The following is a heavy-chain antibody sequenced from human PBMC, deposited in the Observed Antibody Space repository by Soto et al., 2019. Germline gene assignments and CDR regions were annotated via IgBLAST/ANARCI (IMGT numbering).Heavy chain of an antibody. V-gene: IGHV1-2*04. CDR3: ARAPKNDAFDI. CDR1: GYTFTGHY. J-gene: IGHJ3*02. CDR2: INPNSGDT. Sequence: ASVKVSCEASGYTFTGHYIHWLRQGPGQGLEWLGWINPNSGDTNYAQKFLDSVTLTRDTSINTAYMELSSLRSDDTAVYYCARAPKNDAFDIWGQGTMVTVSS.